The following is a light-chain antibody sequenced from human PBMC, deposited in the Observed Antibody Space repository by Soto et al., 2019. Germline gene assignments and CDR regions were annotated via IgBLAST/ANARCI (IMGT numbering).Light chain of an antibody. CDR3: LQYNYYWT. Sequence: DVPVAQSPPTLSASIGDRVTITCRVSQSIGGYLAWYQQKPGKAPNLLIYKASDLQDGVPSRFRGSGSGTNFTLTISSLQPDDFATYYCLQYNYYWTFGQGTKVEIK. V-gene: IGKV1-5*03. J-gene: IGKJ1*01. CDR1: QSIGGY. CDR2: KAS.